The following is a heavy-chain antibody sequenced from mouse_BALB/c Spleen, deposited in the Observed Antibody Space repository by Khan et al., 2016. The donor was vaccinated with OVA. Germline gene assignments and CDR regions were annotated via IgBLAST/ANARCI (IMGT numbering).Heavy chain of an antibody. V-gene: IGHV1-75*01. CDR2: IFPGNGNI. CDR3: ARGDSVKFDS. CDR1: GYSFTNYD. Sequence: VELVESGTELLKPGTTVKLSCKASGYSFTNYDINWVRQRPEQGLEWIGWIFPGNGNIQYNEKFKDKATLTIDKSSSTAYLRLSRLTYEDSGVYFCARGDSVKFDSWGQGTIVTVSS. J-gene: IGHJ2*01. D-gene: IGHD3-3*01.